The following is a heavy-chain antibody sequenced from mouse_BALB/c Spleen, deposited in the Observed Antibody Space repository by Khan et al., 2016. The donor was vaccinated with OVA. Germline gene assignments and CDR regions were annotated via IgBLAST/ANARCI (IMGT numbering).Heavy chain of an antibody. CDR3: ARGYYFGEMDY. CDR2: ISRGNNI. J-gene: IGHJ4*01. V-gene: IGHV5-6-5*01. CDR1: GFTFNNYA. Sequence: EVELVESGGGLVKPGGSLKLSCAASGFTFNNYAMFWVRQTPEKRLEWVASISRGNNIYYTDSVKGRFTISRDNARNILYLEMSSLRSDDTAIYYCARGYYFGEMDYWGQGTSVTVSS. D-gene: IGHD1-1*01.